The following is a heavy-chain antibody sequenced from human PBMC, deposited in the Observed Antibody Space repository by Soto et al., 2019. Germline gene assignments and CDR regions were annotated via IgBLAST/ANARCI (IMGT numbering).Heavy chain of an antibody. CDR2: IIPIFNRA. V-gene: IGHV1-69*06. J-gene: IGHJ5*02. CDR3: ARDSDYYYAPSGYYVPGGLDP. CDR1: GVSFSGHA. D-gene: IGHD3-22*01. Sequence: QVQLVQSGAEMRKPGSSVKVSCKASGVSFSGHAISWVRQAPGQGLEWMGGIIPIFNRAHYEPKFQARVTMTADTSTNAAYMELTYLTSEDTAVYYCARDSDYYYAPSGYYVPGGLDPGGQGTLVTVSS.